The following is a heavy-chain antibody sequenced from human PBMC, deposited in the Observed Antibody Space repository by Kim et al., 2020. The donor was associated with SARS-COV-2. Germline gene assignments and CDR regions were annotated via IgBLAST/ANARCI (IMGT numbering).Heavy chain of an antibody. CDR3: ATLSAYSGYDFIWGYYGMDV. J-gene: IGHJ6*02. CDR2: IYYSGST. D-gene: IGHD5-12*01. Sequence: SETLSLTCTVSGGSISSSSYYWGWIRQPPGKGLEWIGSIYYSGSTYYNPSLKSRVTISVDTSKNQFSLKLSSVTAADTAVYYCATLSAYSGYDFIWGYYGMDVWGQGTTVTVSS. CDR1: GGSISSSSYY. V-gene: IGHV4-39*01.